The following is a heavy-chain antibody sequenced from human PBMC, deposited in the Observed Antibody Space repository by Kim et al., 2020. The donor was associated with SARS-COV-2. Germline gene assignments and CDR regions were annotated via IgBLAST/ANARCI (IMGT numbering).Heavy chain of an antibody. CDR3: AKDRGYYPPPYYVDY. D-gene: IGHD3-10*01. CDR2: ISYDGSNN. J-gene: IGHJ4*02. CDR1: GFTFSSYG. Sequence: GGSLRLSCAASGFTFSSYGMHWVRQAPGKGLEWVAVISYDGSNNYCADSVKGRFTISRDNSKNTLYLQMNSLRAEDLAVYYCAKDRGYYPPPYYVDYWVQRTLVTVSS. V-gene: IGHV3-30*18.